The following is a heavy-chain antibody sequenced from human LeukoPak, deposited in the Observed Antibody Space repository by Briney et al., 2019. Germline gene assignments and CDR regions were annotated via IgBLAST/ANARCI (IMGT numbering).Heavy chain of an antibody. V-gene: IGHV3-74*01. Sequence: GGSLRLSCAASGFTFSSYWMHWVRHALRKRLVWVSRINTDGISTSYADSVKGRFTISRDNAKNTLYLQMNSLRAEDTAVYYCARFSRGNPDYWGQGTLVTVSS. CDR1: GFTFSSYW. J-gene: IGHJ4*02. CDR3: ARFSRGNPDY. CDR2: INTDGIST. D-gene: IGHD2/OR15-2a*01.